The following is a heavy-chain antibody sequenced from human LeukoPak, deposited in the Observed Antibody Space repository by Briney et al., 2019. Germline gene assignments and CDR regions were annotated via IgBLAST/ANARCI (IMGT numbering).Heavy chain of an antibody. D-gene: IGHD3-16*02. CDR1: GFTFSSYT. CDR3: ARDRNYDYIWGSYRPDYFDY. V-gene: IGHV3-21*01. Sequence: GGSLRLSCAASGFTFSSYTMNWVRQAPGKGLEWVSSISSSSSYIYYAGSVKGRFTISRDNAKNSLYLQMNSLRAEDTAVYYCARDRNYDYIWGSYRPDYFDYWGQGTLVTVSP. J-gene: IGHJ4*02. CDR2: ISSSSSYI.